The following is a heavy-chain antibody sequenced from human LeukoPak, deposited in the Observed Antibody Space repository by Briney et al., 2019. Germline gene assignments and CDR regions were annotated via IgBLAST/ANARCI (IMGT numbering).Heavy chain of an antibody. J-gene: IGHJ4*02. CDR3: ARDHVGIAAAGGFDY. D-gene: IGHD6-13*01. Sequence: GGSLRLSCAASGFTFSSYSTNWVRQAPGKGLEWVSYISSSSSTIYYADSVTGRFIISRDNAKNSLYLQMNSLRAEDTAVYYCARDHVGIAAAGGFDYWGQGTLVTVSS. V-gene: IGHV3-48*01. CDR2: ISSSSSTI. CDR1: GFTFSSYS.